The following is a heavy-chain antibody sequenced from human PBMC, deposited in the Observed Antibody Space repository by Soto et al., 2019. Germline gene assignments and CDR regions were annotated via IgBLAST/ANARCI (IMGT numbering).Heavy chain of an antibody. CDR3: VRDRVGRIGYDV. J-gene: IGHJ4*02. Sequence: DAELVESGGGLVQPGGSLRLSCVAAGFSISDHFMDWVRQAPGKGLEWIGRSRNKDKTYTTEYAASVRGRSTISRDDGKNSVFLQMNSLKTEDTAVYSCVRDRVGRIGYDVWGQGTLVTVAS. CDR1: GFSISDHF. D-gene: IGHD1-26*01. CDR2: SRNKDKTYTT. V-gene: IGHV3-72*01.